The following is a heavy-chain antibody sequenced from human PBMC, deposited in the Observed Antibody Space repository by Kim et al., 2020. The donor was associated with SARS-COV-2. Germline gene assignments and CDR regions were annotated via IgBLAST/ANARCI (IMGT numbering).Heavy chain of an antibody. V-gene: IGHV3-23*01. CDR1: GFSISGNA. CDR2: IGGSGDRT. J-gene: IGHJ3*01. CDR3: SKVILLAAFDA. Sequence: GGSLRLSCAASGFSISGNAMSWVRQAPGKGLEWVSAIGGSGDRTYYADSVKGRFTISRDKAKNTLHLQLNSLRDDDTAVYYCSKVILLAAFDAWGQATVV. D-gene: IGHD2-15*01.